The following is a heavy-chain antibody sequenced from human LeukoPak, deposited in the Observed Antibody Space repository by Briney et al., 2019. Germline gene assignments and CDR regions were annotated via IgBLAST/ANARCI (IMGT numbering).Heavy chain of an antibody. CDR1: GFTFRKYG. Sequence: GGALRLSCAASGFTFRKYGMHWVRQAPGKGLDWVAFIRYDGSNDYYADSVRGRFSIYRDNSKNTLYLQMSSLTPEDTAVYYCAKDLFTEWLPMDVWGKGTTVTVSS. D-gene: IGHD3-3*01. CDR3: AKDLFTEWLPMDV. V-gene: IGHV3-30*02. J-gene: IGHJ6*03. CDR2: IRYDGSND.